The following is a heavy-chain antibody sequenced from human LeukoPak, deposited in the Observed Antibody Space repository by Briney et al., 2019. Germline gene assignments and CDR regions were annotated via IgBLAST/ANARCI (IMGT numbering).Heavy chain of an antibody. Sequence: GGSLRLSCAASGFTFSSSAMSWVRQAPGKGLEWVSSISGSGSGGSTYYADSVKGRFTISRDNSKNTLYLQMNSLRCEDTAVYYCAKSGYSRFDYWGQGTLVTVSS. CDR2: ISGSGSGGST. J-gene: IGHJ4*02. CDR3: AKSGYSRFDY. D-gene: IGHD5-24*01. CDR1: GFTFSSSA. V-gene: IGHV3-23*01.